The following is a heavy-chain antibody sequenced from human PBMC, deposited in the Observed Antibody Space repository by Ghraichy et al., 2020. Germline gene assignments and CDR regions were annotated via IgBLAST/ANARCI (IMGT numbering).Heavy chain of an antibody. Sequence: GGSLRLSCAASGFNFTSSWMNWVRQAPGKELEWVAGIKPDGSENYHVDSVTGRFTISRDNARNSLYLQMNSLRAEDTAFYHCTRDRAFKCFDYWGQGTLVTVSS. J-gene: IGHJ4*02. CDR2: IKPDGSEN. CDR1: GFNFTSSW. V-gene: IGHV3-7*03. CDR3: TRDRAFKCFDY. D-gene: IGHD3-10*01.